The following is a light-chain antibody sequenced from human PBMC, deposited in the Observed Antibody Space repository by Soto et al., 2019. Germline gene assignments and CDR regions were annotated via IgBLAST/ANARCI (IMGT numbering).Light chain of an antibody. Sequence: IQMTQSPSTLSASVGDRVTITCRASQSISTWLAWYQQKPGKAPKLLIYKASGLESGVPSRFSGSGSGTDFTLTISSLQPDEFATYYCQQYNRYSPLTFGGGTKVDSK. CDR3: QQYNRYSPLT. CDR1: QSISTW. J-gene: IGKJ4*01. V-gene: IGKV1-5*03. CDR2: KAS.